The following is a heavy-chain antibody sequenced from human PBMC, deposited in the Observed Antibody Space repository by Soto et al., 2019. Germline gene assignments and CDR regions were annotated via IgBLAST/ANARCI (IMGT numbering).Heavy chain of an antibody. Sequence: TCAFSGGSISGGGYCWSWIRQPPGKRLECIGYIYHNCSTYYNPSLKSRITISIDRSKNQFSLKLSSVTAADTAVYYCARGTSYCGLDCSYSXHGGEGTRGTV. CDR3: ARGTSYCGLDCSYSXH. CDR1: GGSISGGGYC. D-gene: IGHD2-21*02. J-gene: IGHJ1*01. CDR2: IYHNCST. V-gene: IGHV4-30-2*01.